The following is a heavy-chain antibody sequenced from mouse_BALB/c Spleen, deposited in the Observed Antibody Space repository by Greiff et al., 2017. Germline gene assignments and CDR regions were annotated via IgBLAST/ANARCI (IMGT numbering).Heavy chain of an antibody. Sequence: EVQLQESGPGLVKPSQSLSLTCSVTGYSITSGYYWNWIRQFPGNKLEWMGYISYDGSNNYNPSLKNRISITRDTSKNQFFLKLNSVTTEDTATYYCARVIYRYDPHFDYWGQGTTLTVSS. CDR1: GYSITSGYY. J-gene: IGHJ2*01. V-gene: IGHV3-6*02. CDR2: ISYDGSN. D-gene: IGHD2-14*01. CDR3: ARVIYRYDPHFDY.